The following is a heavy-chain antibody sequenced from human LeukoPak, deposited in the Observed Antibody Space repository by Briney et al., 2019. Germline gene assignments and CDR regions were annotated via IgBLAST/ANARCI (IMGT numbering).Heavy chain of an antibody. CDR1: GFTFRIYG. J-gene: IGHJ4*02. Sequence: GGSLRLSCAASGFTFRIYGMNWVRQAPGKGLEWVSSISDTSDISYADSVKGRFTVSRDNAKNSVFLQMNSLRLEDTAVYYCARDRGARGRGLAWGQGTQVSVSS. CDR2: ISDTSDI. V-gene: IGHV3-21*06. CDR3: ARDRGARGRGLA. D-gene: IGHD3-10*01.